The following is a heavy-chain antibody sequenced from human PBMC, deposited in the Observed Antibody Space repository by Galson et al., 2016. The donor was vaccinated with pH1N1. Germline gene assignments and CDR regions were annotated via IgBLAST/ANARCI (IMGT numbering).Heavy chain of an antibody. Sequence: SVKVSCKASGGTFRSHAISWVRQAPGQGLEWMAGIIPMFGTPKYAQKFQGRVTISADESTSTAYMELSSLRSEDTAIYYCARASSFLNYDEAWGGYRFDPWGQGTLVTVSS. J-gene: IGHJ5*02. CDR1: GGTFRSHA. CDR2: IIPMFGTP. V-gene: IGHV1-69*13. D-gene: IGHD3-16*01. CDR3: ARASSFLNYDEAWGGYRFDP.